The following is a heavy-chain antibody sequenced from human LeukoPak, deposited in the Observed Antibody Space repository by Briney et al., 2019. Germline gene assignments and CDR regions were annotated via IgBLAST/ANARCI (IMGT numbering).Heavy chain of an antibody. CDR2: TNSDGSST. CDR3: ARHVVGDYDPMDV. D-gene: IGHD4-17*01. V-gene: IGHV3-74*01. CDR1: GFTFSSYW. J-gene: IGHJ6*02. Sequence: GGSLRLSCAASGFTFSSYWIHWVRQAPGKGLVWVSRTNSDGSSTTYADSVKGRFTISRDNAKNTLHLQMNRLRVEDTAVYYCARHVVGDYDPMDVWGQGTTVTVSS.